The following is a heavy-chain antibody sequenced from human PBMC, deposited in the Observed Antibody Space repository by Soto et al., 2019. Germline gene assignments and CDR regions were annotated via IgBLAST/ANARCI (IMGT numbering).Heavy chain of an antibody. J-gene: IGHJ4*02. CDR2: ISYTGGT. CDR3: ARGPFHARSAPPCPY. CDR1: GGSMNTYY. D-gene: IGHD2-15*01. V-gene: IGHV4-59*01. Sequence: PEKLRVTCTGSGGSMNTYYWSWIRQPPGKGLEWIGYISYTGGTNYIPSLKSRVTISVDTSRNHFSLKLSSATSADTAVYFCARGPFHARSAPPCPYWGQGPMVFVS.